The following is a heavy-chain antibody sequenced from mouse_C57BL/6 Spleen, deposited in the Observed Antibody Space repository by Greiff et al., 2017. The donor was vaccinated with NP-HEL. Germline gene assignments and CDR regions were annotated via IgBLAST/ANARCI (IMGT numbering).Heavy chain of an antibody. CDR3: ARGGGGYSCDY. D-gene: IGHD3-1*01. Sequence: VQLVESGPELVKPGASVKISCKASGYAFSSSWMNWVKQRPGKGLEWIGRIYPGDGDTNYNGKFKGKATLTADTSTRTAYMQLRDRTSEDSAVSCCARGGGGYSCDYWGQGTTLTVSS. CDR1: GYAFSSSW. J-gene: IGHJ2*01. CDR2: IYPGDGDT. V-gene: IGHV1-82*01.